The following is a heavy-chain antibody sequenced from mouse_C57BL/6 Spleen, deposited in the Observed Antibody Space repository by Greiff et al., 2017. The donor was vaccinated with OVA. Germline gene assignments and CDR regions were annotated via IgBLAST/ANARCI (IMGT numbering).Heavy chain of an antibody. CDR1: GYAFSSSW. CDR2: IYPGDGDT. D-gene: IGHD2-4*01. CDR3: ARDDYDGPGFDY. Sequence: VQLQESGPELVKPGASVKISCKASGYAFSSSWMNWVKQRPGKGLEWIGRIYPGDGDTNYNGKFKGKATLTADKSSSTAYMQLSSLTSEDSAVYFCARDDYDGPGFDYWGQGTTLTVSS. J-gene: IGHJ2*01. V-gene: IGHV1-82*01.